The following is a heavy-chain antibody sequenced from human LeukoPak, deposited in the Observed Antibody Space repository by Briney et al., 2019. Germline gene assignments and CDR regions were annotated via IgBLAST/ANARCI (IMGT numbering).Heavy chain of an antibody. Sequence: GSLRLSCAASGFTFSSYAMSWVRQAPGKGLEWVSAISGSGGSTYYADSVKGRFTISRDNSKNTLYLQMNSLRAEDTAVYYCAKALLLWFGELLPDWFDPWGQGTLVTVSS. CDR1: GFTFSSYA. CDR3: AKALLLWFGELLPDWFDP. J-gene: IGHJ5*02. CDR2: ISGSGGST. V-gene: IGHV3-23*01. D-gene: IGHD3-10*01.